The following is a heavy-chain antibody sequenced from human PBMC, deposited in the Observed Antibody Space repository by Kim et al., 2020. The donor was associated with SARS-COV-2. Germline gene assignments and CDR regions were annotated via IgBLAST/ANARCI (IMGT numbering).Heavy chain of an antibody. V-gene: IGHV3-30*04. Sequence: GGSLRLSCAASGFTFSSYAMHWVRQAPGKGLEWVAVISYDGSNKYYADSVKGRFTISRDNSKNTLYLQMNSLRAEDTAVYYCAREELGYSGYDPYDYWG. CDR3: AREELGYSGYDPYDY. J-gene: IGHJ4*01. D-gene: IGHD5-12*01. CDR1: GFTFSSYA. CDR2: ISYDGSNK.